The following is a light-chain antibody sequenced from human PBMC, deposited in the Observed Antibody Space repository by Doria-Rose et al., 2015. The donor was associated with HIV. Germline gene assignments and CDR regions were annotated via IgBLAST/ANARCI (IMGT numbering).Light chain of an antibody. V-gene: IGKV3-20*01. J-gene: IGKJ5*01. Sequence: LTQSPGTLSLSPGERATLSRRASQRVKSSYLAWYQQKPGQAPRLLIYDASTSATGIPDRFSGSGSGTDFTLTISRLEPEDVAVYYCQQYGTSRGTFGQGTRLEIK. CDR3: QQYGTSRGT. CDR1: QRVKSSY. CDR2: DAS.